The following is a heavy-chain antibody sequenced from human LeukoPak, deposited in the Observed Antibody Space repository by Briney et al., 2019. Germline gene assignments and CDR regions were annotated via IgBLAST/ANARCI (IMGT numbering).Heavy chain of an antibody. CDR1: GFTFSSFE. CDR3: GIRDTSDYYVF. CDR2: ISSSGSTI. J-gene: IGHJ4*02. Sequence: GGSLRLSCVASGFTFSSFEMNWVRQAPGKGLECVSYISSSGSTIYYADSVRGRFTISRDNAKNSLYLQMNGLRADDTAVYYCGIRDTSDYYVFWGQGTLVTVSS. V-gene: IGHV3-48*03. D-gene: IGHD3-22*01.